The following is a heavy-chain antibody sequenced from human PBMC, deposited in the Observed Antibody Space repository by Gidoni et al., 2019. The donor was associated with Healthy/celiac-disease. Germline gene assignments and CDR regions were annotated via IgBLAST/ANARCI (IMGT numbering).Heavy chain of an antibody. CDR2: ISSSSSYI. CDR1: GFTLRSYS. Sequence: VQLVESGGGLVKPWGSLRLSCAASGFTLRSYSMNWVRQAPGKGLEWVSYISSSSSYIYYADSVKGRFTISRENAKNSLYLQMNSLRAEDTAVYYCARDGAAADRFDPWGQGTLVTVSS. CDR3: ARDGAAADRFDP. D-gene: IGHD6-13*01. J-gene: IGHJ5*02. V-gene: IGHV3-21*01.